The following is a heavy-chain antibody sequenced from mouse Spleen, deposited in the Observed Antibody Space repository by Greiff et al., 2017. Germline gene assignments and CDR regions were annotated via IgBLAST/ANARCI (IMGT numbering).Heavy chain of an antibody. CDR2: IDPSDSYT. CDR3: ATEGDYAMDY. J-gene: IGHJ4*01. V-gene: IGHV1-59*01. CDR1: GYTFTSYW. Sequence: QVQLKQPGAELVRPGTSVKLSCKASGYTFTSYWMHWVKQRPGQGLEWIGVIDPSDSYTNYNQKFKGKATLTVDTSSSTAYMQLSSLTSEDSAVYYCATEGDYAMDYWGQGTSVTVSS.